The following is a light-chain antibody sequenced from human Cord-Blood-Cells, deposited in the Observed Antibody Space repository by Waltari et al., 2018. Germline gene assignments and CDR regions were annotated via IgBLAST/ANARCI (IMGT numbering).Light chain of an antibody. CDR3: QQYYSTPYT. Sequence: DIVMTQSPDSLAVSLGERATINCKSSQSVLYSSNNKNYLAWYQQKPGQPPKLLIYWASTRESGFPDRFICSGSGTDFTLTISSLQAEDVAVYYCQQYYSTPYTFGQGTKLEIK. CDR2: WAS. CDR1: QSVLYSSNNKNY. J-gene: IGKJ2*01. V-gene: IGKV4-1*01.